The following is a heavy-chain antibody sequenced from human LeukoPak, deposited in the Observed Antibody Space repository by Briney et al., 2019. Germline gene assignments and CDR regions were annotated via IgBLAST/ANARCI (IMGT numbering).Heavy chain of an antibody. CDR1: GGSISSSNYY. CDR3: ARPGTGAFDI. Sequence: PSETLSLTCTVSGGSISSSNYYWGWIRQPPGKGLEWIGSIYYSGSTHYNSSLKSRVTISVDTSKNQFFLTLSSVTAADTAVYYCARPGTGAFDIWGQGTMVTV. V-gene: IGHV4-39*01. CDR2: IYYSGST. D-gene: IGHD3-10*01. J-gene: IGHJ3*02.